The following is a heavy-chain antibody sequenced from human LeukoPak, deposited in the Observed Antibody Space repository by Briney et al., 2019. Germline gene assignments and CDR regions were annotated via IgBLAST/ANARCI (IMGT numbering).Heavy chain of an antibody. CDR1: GFTFSSYA. J-gene: IGHJ4*02. V-gene: IGHV3-23*01. D-gene: IGHD6-19*01. Sequence: PGGSLRLSCAASGFTFSSYAMNWVRQAPGEGLEWVSAISASGGNTYYADSVKGRFTISRDNSKNTLYLQMNSLRAEDTAVYYCAKGTRAVAGYYFDYWGQGTLVTVSS. CDR3: AKGTRAVAGYYFDY. CDR2: ISASGGNT.